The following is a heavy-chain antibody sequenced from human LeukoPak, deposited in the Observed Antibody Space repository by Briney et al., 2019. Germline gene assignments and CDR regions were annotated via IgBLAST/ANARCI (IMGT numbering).Heavy chain of an antibody. Sequence: SQTLSLTCTVSGGSISSGSYYWSWIRQPAGKGLEWIGRIYTSGSTNYNPSLKSRVTISVDTSKNQFSLKLSSVPAADTAVYYCARVFIRALYYMDVWGKGTTVTVSS. J-gene: IGHJ6*03. CDR3: ARVFIRALYYMDV. CDR2: IYTSGST. D-gene: IGHD3-3*01. CDR1: GGSISSGSYY. V-gene: IGHV4-61*02.